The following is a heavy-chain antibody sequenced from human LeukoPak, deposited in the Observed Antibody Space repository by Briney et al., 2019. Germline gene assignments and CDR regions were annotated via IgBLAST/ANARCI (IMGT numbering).Heavy chain of an antibody. CDR1: GFTFSSYS. CDR3: AREPAFHSGYDYGLDY. Sequence: GGSLRLSCAASGFTFSSYSMNWVRQAPGKGLEWVSSISSSSSFIYYADSVKGRFTISRDNAKNSLYLQMNSLRAEDTAVYYCAREPAFHSGYDYGLDYWGQGTLVTVSS. J-gene: IGHJ4*02. D-gene: IGHD5-12*01. CDR2: ISSSSSFI. V-gene: IGHV3-21*01.